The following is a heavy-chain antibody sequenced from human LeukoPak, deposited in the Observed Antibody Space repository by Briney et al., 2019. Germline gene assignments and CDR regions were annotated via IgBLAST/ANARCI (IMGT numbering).Heavy chain of an antibody. CDR3: ARDSDYGLRLGELSCFDY. CDR1: GYTFTSYG. CDR2: ISAYNGNT. J-gene: IGHJ4*02. Sequence: ASVKVSCKASGYTFTSYGISWVRQAPGQGLEWMGWISAYNGNTNYAQKLQGRVTMTTDTSTSTAYMELRSLRSDDTAVYYCARDSDYGLRLGELSCFDYWGQGTLVTVSS. D-gene: IGHD3-16*02. V-gene: IGHV1-18*01.